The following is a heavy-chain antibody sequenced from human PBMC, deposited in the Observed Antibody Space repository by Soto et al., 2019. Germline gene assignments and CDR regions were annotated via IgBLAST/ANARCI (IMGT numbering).Heavy chain of an antibody. D-gene: IGHD6-13*01. V-gene: IGHV3-11*05. CDR1: GFTFSDYY. Sequence: QVQLVESGGGLVKPGGSLRLSCAASGFTFSDYYMSWIRQAPGKGLEWVSYISSSPSYTDYADSVKGRFTISRDNAKNSLYLQINSMRAEDTAVYYCERRRWDAFDIWGQGTMDTVSS. CDR2: ISSSPSYT. J-gene: IGHJ3*02. CDR3: ERRRWDAFDI.